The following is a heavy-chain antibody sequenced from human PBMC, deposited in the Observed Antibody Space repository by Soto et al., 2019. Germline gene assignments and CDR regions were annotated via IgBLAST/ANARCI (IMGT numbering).Heavy chain of an antibody. V-gene: IGHV4-39*07. CDR2: IYYSRPT. CDR3: ARDRLGYYDFWSGGGMDV. J-gene: IGHJ6*02. D-gene: IGHD3-3*01. Sequence: PSETLSLTCTVSGGSIDNIPYYWGWIRQSPGRGLEWIGYIYYSRPTNYNPSLKSRVTISVDTSKNQFSLKLSSVTAADTAVYYCARDRLGYYDFWSGGGMDVWGQGTTVTVSS. CDR1: GGSIDNIPYY.